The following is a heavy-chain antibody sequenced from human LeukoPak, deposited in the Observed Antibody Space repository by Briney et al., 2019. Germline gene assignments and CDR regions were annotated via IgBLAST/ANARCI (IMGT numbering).Heavy chain of an antibody. Sequence: PSETLSLTCTVSGGSISSYYWSWIRQPPGKGLEWIGYIYYSGSTNYNPSLKSRVTISVDTSKNQFSLKLSSVTAADTAVYYCARVVRGLVKVRYYFDYWGQGTLVTVSS. V-gene: IGHV4-59*01. CDR2: IYYSGST. CDR3: ARVVRGLVKVRYYFDY. J-gene: IGHJ4*02. CDR1: GGSISSYY. D-gene: IGHD6-19*01.